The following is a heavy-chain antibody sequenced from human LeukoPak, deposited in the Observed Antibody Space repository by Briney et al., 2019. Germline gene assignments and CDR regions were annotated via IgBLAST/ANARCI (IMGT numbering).Heavy chain of an antibody. CDR2: SDGGGSST. CDR3: ARGPGSSGGAYVGDY. V-gene: IGHV3-74*01. Sequence: GRSLSLSCAASGFTFSNYWMHWVRQVPGKGLVWVSRSDGGGSSTSYADSVKGRFSISRDNAKSILYLQMNSLRAEDTAVYYCARGPGSSGGAYVGDYWGHGTLVTVSS. D-gene: IGHD3-22*01. J-gene: IGHJ4*01. CDR1: GFTFSNYW.